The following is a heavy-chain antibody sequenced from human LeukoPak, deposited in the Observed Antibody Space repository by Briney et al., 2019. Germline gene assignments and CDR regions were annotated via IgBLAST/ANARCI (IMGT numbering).Heavy chain of an antibody. CDR3: AKNMARAVYYGSGSQDYGMDV. CDR2: ISWNSGSI. CDR1: GFTFDDYA. D-gene: IGHD3-10*01. J-gene: IGHJ6*02. V-gene: IGHV3-9*01. Sequence: PGGSLRLSCAASGFTFDDYAMHWVRQAPGKGLEWVSGISWNSGSIGYADSVKGRFTISRDNAKNSLYLQMNSLRAEDTALYYCAKNMARAVYYGSGSQDYGMDVWGQGTTVTVSS.